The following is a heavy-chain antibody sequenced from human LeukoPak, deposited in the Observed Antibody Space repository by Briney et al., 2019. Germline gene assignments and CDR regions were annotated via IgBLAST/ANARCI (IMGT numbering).Heavy chain of an antibody. CDR2: IYYSGST. V-gene: IGHV4-59*01. CDR1: GGSISRYY. D-gene: IGHD3-3*01. J-gene: IGHJ3*02. Sequence: PSETLSLTCTVSGGSISRYYWSWIRQPPGKGLEWIGYIYYSGSTNYNPSLKSRVTISVDTSKNQFSLKLSSVTAADTAIYYCARDFSAFDIWGQGTMVTVSS. CDR3: ARDFSAFDI.